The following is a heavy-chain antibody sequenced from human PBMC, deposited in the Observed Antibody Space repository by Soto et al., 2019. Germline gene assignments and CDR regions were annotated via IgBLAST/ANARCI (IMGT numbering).Heavy chain of an antibody. CDR2: ISGRGDET. D-gene: IGHD6-19*01. Sequence: GGSLRLSCAASGFIFRNYAMSWVRQAPGKGLEWVSSISGRGDETYYADSVKGRFTISRDNSKNTLYLQMTSLGAEDTAVYYCAKTPLAVAGLGNYWGQGTLVTVSS. J-gene: IGHJ4*02. V-gene: IGHV3-23*01. CDR3: AKTPLAVAGLGNY. CDR1: GFIFRNYA.